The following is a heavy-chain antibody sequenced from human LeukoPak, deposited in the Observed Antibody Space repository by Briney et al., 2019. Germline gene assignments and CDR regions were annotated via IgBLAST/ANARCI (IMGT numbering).Heavy chain of an antibody. CDR1: GFTFSSYS. CDR3: ARDGYNQWNFDY. Sequence: GGSLRLSCAASGFTFSSYSMNWVRQAPGKGLEWVSSISSSSYIYYADSVKGRFTISRDNAKNSLYLQMNSLGAEDTAVYYCARDGYNQWNFDYWGQGTLVTVSS. J-gene: IGHJ4*02. V-gene: IGHV3-21*01. CDR2: ISSSSYI. D-gene: IGHD5-24*01.